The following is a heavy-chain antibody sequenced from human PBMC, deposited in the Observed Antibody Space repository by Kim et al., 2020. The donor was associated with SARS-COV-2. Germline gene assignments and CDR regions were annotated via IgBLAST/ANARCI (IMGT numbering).Heavy chain of an antibody. CDR2: INSDGSST. Sequence: GGSLRLSCAASGFTFSFYWMHWVRQAPGKGLVWVSRINSDGSSTSYADSVKGRFTISRDNAKNTLYLQMNSLRAEDTAVYYCAREFVGAIPHFDYWGQGTLVTVSS. D-gene: IGHD1-26*01. J-gene: IGHJ4*02. V-gene: IGHV3-74*01. CDR1: GFTFSFYW. CDR3: AREFVGAIPHFDY.